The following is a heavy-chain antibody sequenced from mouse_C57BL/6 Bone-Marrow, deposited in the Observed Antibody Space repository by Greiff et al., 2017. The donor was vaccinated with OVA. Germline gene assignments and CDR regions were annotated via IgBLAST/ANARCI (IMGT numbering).Heavy chain of an antibody. CDR1: GFNIKDDY. V-gene: IGHV14-4*01. Sequence: VQLQQSGAELVRPGASVKLSCTASGFNIKDDYMHWVKQRPEQGLEWIGWIDPANGDTEYASKFQGKATITADTSSNTAYLQLSSLTSEDTAVDYCTTEGSMYYFDYWGQGTTLTVAS. CDR2: IDPANGDT. CDR3: TTEGSMYYFDY. D-gene: IGHD1-1*01. J-gene: IGHJ2*01.